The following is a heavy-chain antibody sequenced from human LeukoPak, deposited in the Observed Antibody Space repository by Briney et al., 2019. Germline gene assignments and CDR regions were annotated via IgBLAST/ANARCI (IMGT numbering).Heavy chain of an antibody. CDR1: GFTFSGYW. CDR2: IKEDGSQK. J-gene: IGHJ4*02. D-gene: IGHD1-26*01. Sequence: GGSLRLSCAASGFTFSGYWMTWVRQAPGKGLEWVANIKEDGSQKNYVDSVKGRFTISRDNAKDSLYLQMDSLRAEDTAVYYCARCGSESDYWGQGTLVTVSS. CDR3: ARCGSESDY. V-gene: IGHV3-7*01.